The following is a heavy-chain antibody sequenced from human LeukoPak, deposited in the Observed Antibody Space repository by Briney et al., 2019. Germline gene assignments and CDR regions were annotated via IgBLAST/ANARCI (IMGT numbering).Heavy chain of an antibody. CDR3: ARDGWGYCSSTSCSGDY. D-gene: IGHD2-2*01. CDR1: GYIFTGYY. CDR2: INPNSGGT. V-gene: IGHV1-2*02. Sequence: GASVKVSCKASGYIFTGYYMHWVRQAPGQGLEWMGWINPNSGGTNYAQKFQGRVTMTRDTSISTANMELSRLRSDDTAVYYCARDGWGYCSSTSCSGDYWGQGTLVTVSS. J-gene: IGHJ4*02.